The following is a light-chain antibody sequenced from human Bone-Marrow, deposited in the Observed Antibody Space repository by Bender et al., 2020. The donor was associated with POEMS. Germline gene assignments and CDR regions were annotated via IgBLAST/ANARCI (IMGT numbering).Light chain of an antibody. V-gene: IGLV3-1*01. CDR2: QDY. CDR3: SSYARDFLL. Sequence: SYELTQPPSVSVSPGQTASITCSGNKLGNKYACWYQQKPGQSPVLVIYQDYKRPSGVPDRFSASKSGNTASLTISGLQAEDEADYFCSSYARDFLLFGGGTKLTVL. J-gene: IGLJ2*01. CDR1: KLGNKY.